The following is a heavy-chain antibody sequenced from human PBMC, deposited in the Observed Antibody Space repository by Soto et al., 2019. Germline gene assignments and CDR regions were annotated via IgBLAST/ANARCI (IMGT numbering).Heavy chain of an antibody. Sequence: QVQLVQSGAEVKKPGSSVKVSYKASGGTFSSYAISWVRQAPGQGLEWMGGIIPIFGTANYAQKFQGRVTSTADESTSTAYRELSSLRSEDTAVYYCARDRPYCSGGSCYSAFDWGQGTLVTVSS. D-gene: IGHD2-15*01. J-gene: IGHJ4*02. CDR3: ARDRPYCSGGSCYSAFD. CDR2: IIPIFGTA. V-gene: IGHV1-69*12. CDR1: GGTFSSYA.